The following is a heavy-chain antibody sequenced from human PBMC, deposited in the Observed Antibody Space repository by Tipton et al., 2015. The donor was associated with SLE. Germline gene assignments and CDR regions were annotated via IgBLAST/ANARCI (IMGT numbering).Heavy chain of an antibody. J-gene: IGHJ6*03. CDR1: GGSFTSGSYY. Sequence: TLSLTCAVYGGSFTSGSYYWSWIRHHPGTGLEWLAYIYYTGTTFYNPSLKSRVTISVDTSKNQFSLKLSSVTAADTAVYYCARVGYSHYMDVWGKGTTVTVSS. D-gene: IGHD4-11*01. CDR2: IYYTGTT. CDR3: ARVGYSHYMDV. V-gene: IGHV4-31*11.